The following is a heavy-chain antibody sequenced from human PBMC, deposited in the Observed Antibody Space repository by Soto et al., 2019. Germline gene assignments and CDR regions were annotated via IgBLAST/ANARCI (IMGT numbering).Heavy chain of an antibody. CDR2: THHSRGT. J-gene: IGHJ4*01. CDR3: ARYSAASGTYYFDY. V-gene: IGHV4-4*02. Sequence: SETLSLTCAVSGDSIIGTHWWSWVRRPPGKGLEFIGETHHSRGTNYNPSLRSRVTMSLDKSKNQLSLILYSVTAADTGVYYCARYSAASGTYYFDYWGQGTLVTDSS. D-gene: IGHD6-13*01. CDR1: GDSIIGTHW.